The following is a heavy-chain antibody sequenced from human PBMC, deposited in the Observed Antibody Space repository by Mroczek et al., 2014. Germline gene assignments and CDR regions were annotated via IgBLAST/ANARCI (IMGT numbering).Heavy chain of an antibody. CDR2: ISWNSGSI. CDR3: AKVNGYRSGWWAAWFDP. D-gene: IGHD6-19*01. CDR1: GFTFDDYA. J-gene: IGHJ5*02. Sequence: VQLVESGGGLVQPGRSLRLSCAASGFTFDDYAMHWVRQAPGKGLEWASGISWNSGSIGYADSVKGRFTISRDNAKNSLYLQMNSLRAEDTALYYCAKVNGYRSGWWAAWFDPVGPGNPGPPSPQ. V-gene: IGHV3-9*01.